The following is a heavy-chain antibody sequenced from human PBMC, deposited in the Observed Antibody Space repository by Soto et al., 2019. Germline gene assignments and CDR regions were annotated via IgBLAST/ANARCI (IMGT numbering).Heavy chain of an antibody. V-gene: IGHV3-9*01. CDR2: ISWNSGDI. D-gene: IGHD4-17*01. CDR3: ARDSGDYVFV. J-gene: IGHJ4*02. CDR1: GFTFDNYV. Sequence: GGSLRLSCAASGFTFDNYVMHWVRQAPGKGLEWVSGISWNSGDIGYADSVKGRFTISRDIAKNSLYLQMNSLRTEDTAVYYCARDSGDYVFVWGQGTLVTVSS.